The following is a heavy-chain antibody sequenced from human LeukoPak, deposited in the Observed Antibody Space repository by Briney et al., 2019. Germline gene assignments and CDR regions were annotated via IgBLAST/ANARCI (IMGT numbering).Heavy chain of an antibody. J-gene: IGHJ4*02. D-gene: IGHD5-18*01. CDR1: GFTFSSYE. V-gene: IGHV3-48*03. CDR2: ISSMGSTI. Sequence: GGSLRLSCAASGFTFSSYEMNWVRQAPGKGLGWVSYISSMGSTIYYADSVKGRFTISGGNAKNSLYLQMNSLRAEDTPVYYCASGYSYGKVDYWGQGTLVTVSS. CDR3: ASGYSYGKVDY.